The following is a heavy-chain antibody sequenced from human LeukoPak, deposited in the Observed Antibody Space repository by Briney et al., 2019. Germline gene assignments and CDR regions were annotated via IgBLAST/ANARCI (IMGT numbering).Heavy chain of an antibody. Sequence: GESLKISCKGSGYRFTSYWIVWVRQMPGKGLEWMGIIYPGDSGTRYSPSFQGQVTISADKSISTAYLQWSSLKASDTAIYYCARHKDPITAGDFDYWGQGTLVTVSS. CDR1: GYRFTSYW. CDR3: ARHKDPITAGDFDY. CDR2: IYPGDSGT. V-gene: IGHV5-51*01. J-gene: IGHJ4*02. D-gene: IGHD5-18*01.